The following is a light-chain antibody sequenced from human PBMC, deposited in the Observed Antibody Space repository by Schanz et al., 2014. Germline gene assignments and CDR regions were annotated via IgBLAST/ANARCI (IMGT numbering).Light chain of an antibody. V-gene: IGKV3-15*01. J-gene: IGKJ2*01. CDR1: QSVRTN. CDR3: QQYNNWPPYP. Sequence: VMTQSPGTLSVSPGERATLSCRASQSVRTNLAWYQQKPGQPPRLLIYDASTRATGIPARFSGSGSGTEFTLTISSLQSEDFVVYYCQQYNNWPPYPFGQGTKLEIK. CDR2: DAS.